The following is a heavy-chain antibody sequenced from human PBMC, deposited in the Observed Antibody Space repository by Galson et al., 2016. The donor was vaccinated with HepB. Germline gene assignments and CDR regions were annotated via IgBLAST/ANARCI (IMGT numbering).Heavy chain of an antibody. J-gene: IGHJ6*04. D-gene: IGHD2/OR15-2a*01. CDR3: ARDYLRRTTYRGGMDV. V-gene: IGHV1-18*01. CDR1: GYTFTSYG. CDR2: ISAYNGNT. Sequence: SVKVSCKASGYTFTSYGISWVRQAPGQGLEWMGWISAYNGNTNYAQKLQGRVTMTTDTSTSTAYMELRSLRSDDTAVYYCARDYLRRTTYRGGMDVWGKGTTVTVCS.